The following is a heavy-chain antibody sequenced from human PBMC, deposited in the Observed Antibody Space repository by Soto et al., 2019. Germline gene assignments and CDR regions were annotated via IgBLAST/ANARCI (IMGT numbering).Heavy chain of an antibody. CDR3: VKVLITMVRGVMGGPFDY. CDR1: GFTFSSYA. V-gene: IGHV3-64D*06. CDR2: ISSNGGST. Sequence: SLRLSCSASGFTFSSYAMHWVRQAPGKGLEYVSAISSNGGSTYYADSVKGRFTISGDNSKNTLYLQMSSLRAEDTAVYYCVKVLITMVRGVMGGPFDYWGQGTLVTVSS. J-gene: IGHJ4*02. D-gene: IGHD3-10*01.